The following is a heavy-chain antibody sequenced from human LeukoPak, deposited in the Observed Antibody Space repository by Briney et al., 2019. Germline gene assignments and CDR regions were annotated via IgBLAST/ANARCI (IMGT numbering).Heavy chain of an antibody. D-gene: IGHD3-22*01. Sequence: ASVKVSCKASGYTFTGYYMHWVRQAPGQGLEWMGWINPNSGGTNYAQKFQGRVTMTRDTSINTAYMELSRLRSDDTAVYYCARGSPSDDSSGYYALRNFDYWGQGTLVTVSS. J-gene: IGHJ4*02. V-gene: IGHV1-2*02. CDR3: ARGSPSDDSSGYYALRNFDY. CDR1: GYTFTGYY. CDR2: INPNSGGT.